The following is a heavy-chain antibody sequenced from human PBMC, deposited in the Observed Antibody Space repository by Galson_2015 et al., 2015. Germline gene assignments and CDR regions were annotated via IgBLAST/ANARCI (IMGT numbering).Heavy chain of an antibody. V-gene: IGHV3-48*02. D-gene: IGHD3-9*01. CDR3: ARDLYYDILTGYYPWDY. CDR1: GFTFSSYS. CDR2: ISSSSSTI. Sequence: SLRLSCAAFGFTFSSYSMNWVRQAPGKGLEWVSYISSSSSTIYYADSVKGRFTISRDNAKNSLYLQMNSLRDEDTAVYYCARDLYYDILTGYYPWDYWGQGTLVTVSS. J-gene: IGHJ4*02.